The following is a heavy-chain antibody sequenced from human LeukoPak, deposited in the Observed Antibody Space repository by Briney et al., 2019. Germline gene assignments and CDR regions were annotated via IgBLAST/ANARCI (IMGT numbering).Heavy chain of an antibody. Sequence: GGSLRLSCATSGLTFSRIAMHWVRQAPGKGLEWVAVIWNDGSNKYYADSVKGRFTISRDNSKNTLYLQMNSLRAEDTAVYYCARDSSGCVDYWGQGALVTVSS. CDR1: GLTFSRIA. CDR2: IWNDGSNK. D-gene: IGHD3-22*01. CDR3: ARDSSGCVDY. J-gene: IGHJ4*02. V-gene: IGHV3-33*01.